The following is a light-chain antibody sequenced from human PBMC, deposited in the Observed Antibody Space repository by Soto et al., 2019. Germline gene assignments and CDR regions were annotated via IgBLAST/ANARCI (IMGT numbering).Light chain of an antibody. CDR1: QSISTY. CDR3: QQYGSSHT. J-gene: IGKJ5*01. Sequence: TQSPSTLSASVGDRVTITCRASQSISTYLAWYQQKPGQAPRLLIYGASSRAIGIPDRFSGSVSGSDFILTINRLEPEDFAVYYCQQYGSSHTFGQGTRLEIK. CDR2: GAS. V-gene: IGKV3-20*01.